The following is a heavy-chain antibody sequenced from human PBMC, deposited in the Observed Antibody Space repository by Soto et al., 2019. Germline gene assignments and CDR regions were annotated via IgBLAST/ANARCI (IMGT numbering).Heavy chain of an antibody. Sequence: SETLSLTCTVSGGSISSYYWSWIRQPPGKGLEWIGEINHSGSTNYNPSLKSRVTISVDTSKNQFSLKLSSVTAADTAVYYCARATQLHWFDPWGQGTLVTVSS. CDR2: INHSGST. V-gene: IGHV4-34*01. D-gene: IGHD2-2*01. CDR1: GGSISSYY. J-gene: IGHJ5*02. CDR3: ARATQLHWFDP.